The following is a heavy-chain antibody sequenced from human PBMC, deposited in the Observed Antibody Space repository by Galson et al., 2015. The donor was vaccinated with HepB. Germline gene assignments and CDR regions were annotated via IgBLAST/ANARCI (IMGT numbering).Heavy chain of an antibody. CDR2: IDPSDSYT. CDR3: ARQFYNRIQLWKPGRYFDL. CDR1: GYSFTSYW. Sequence: QSGAEVKKPGESLRISCKGSGYSFTSYWISWVRQMPGKGLEWMGRIDPSDSYTNYSPSFQGHVTISADKSISTAYLQWSSLKASDTAMYYCARQFYNRIQLWKPGRYFDLWGRGSLVTVSS. J-gene: IGHJ2*01. D-gene: IGHD5-18*01. V-gene: IGHV5-10-1*01.